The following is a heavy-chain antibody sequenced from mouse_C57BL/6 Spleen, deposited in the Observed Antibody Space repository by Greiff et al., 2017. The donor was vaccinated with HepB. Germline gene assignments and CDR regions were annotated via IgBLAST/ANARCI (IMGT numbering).Heavy chain of an antibody. D-gene: IGHD2-1*01. CDR1: GFSLTSYG. J-gene: IGHJ3*01. Sequence: VKLVESGPGLVQPSQSLSITCTVSGFSLTSYGVHWVRQSPGKGLEWLGVIWSGGSTDYNAAFISRLSISKDNSKSQVFFKMNSLQADDTAIYYCARNLYGNYVGFAYWGQGTLVTVSA. CDR2: IWSGGST. CDR3: ARNLYGNYVGFAY. V-gene: IGHV2-2*01.